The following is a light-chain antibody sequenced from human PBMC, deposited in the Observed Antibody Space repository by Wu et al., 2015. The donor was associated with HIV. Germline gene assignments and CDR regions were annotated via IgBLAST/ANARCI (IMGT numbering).Light chain of an antibody. V-gene: IGKV1-5*03. CDR2: KVS. CDR3: QHYDAYPIT. J-gene: IGKJ5*01. Sequence: DIQMTQFPSTLSASVGDRVTITCRASQSVSTWLAWYQQKPGTAPKLLIYKVSNLQSGVPSRFSGSGSETEFTLTINSLQPDDFATYYCQHYDAYPITFGQGTRLEIK. CDR1: QSVSTW.